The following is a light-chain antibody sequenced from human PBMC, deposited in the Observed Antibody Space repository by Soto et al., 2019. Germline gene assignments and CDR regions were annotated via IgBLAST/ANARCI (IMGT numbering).Light chain of an antibody. V-gene: IGLV2-14*01. Sequence: QSALTQPASVSGSPEQSSTISCTGTSSDVGCYNYVSWYQQHPGKAPKLMIYDVSNRPSGVSNRFSGSKSGNTASRTISGLEAEDEADYYRSSYTSSRTTVFGGGTKLIVL. CDR1: SSDVGCYNY. CDR2: DVS. J-gene: IGLJ3*02. CDR3: SSYTSSRTTV.